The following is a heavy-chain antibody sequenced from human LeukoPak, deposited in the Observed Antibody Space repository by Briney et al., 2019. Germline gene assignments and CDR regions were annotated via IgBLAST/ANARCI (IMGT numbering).Heavy chain of an antibody. V-gene: IGHV4-59*08. Sequence: SETLSLTCTVSGGPVSSYFWSWIRQPPGKGLEWIGFFFASDTAKYNPSLNNRVTISADTSRDQLSLRLTSVTAADTAVYYCARHELGTHYYDDSGSLEHWGQGILVTVSS. CDR1: GGPVSSYF. CDR2: FFASDTA. J-gene: IGHJ4*02. CDR3: ARHELGTHYYDDSGSLEH. D-gene: IGHD3-22*01.